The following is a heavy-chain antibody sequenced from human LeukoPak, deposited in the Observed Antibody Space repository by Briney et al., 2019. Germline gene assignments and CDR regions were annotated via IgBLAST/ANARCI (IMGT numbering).Heavy chain of an antibody. CDR2: MKEEGGNI. Sequence: PGGSLRLSCAASGFTFSTEWMGWVRQAPGKGLEWVATMKEEGGNIYYVDSVRGRFTISRDNAMNSLFLQMNSLRADDTAVYYCTRDGCSGWCHDYWGQGTLVTVSS. CDR3: TRDGCSGWCHDY. D-gene: IGHD6-19*01. CDR1: GFTFSTEW. J-gene: IGHJ4*02. V-gene: IGHV3-7*01.